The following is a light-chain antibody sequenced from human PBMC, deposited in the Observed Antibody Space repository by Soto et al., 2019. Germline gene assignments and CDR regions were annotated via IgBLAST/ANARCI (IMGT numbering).Light chain of an antibody. J-gene: IGLJ1*01. Sequence: QSALTQPASVSGSPGQPNTIPSAATRNDVGTYNILSWYQQHPGTAPQLLIYDTKKQPSGVSRPVSGSNDRHTPALAVSGLQADEEADNFCCTYDGSQVLCVLGTGTKVTVL. CDR1: RNDVGTYNI. CDR2: DTK. V-gene: IGLV2-23*01. CDR3: CTYDGSQVLCV.